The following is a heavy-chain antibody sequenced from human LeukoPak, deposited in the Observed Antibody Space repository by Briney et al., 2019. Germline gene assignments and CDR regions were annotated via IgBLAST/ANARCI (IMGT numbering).Heavy chain of an antibody. Sequence: ASVKVSCKASGGTFSSYAISWVRQAPGQGPEWMGGIIPIFGTANYAQKFQGRVTITADKSTSTAYMELSSLRSEDTAVYYCARGRDRGVSYYYYYMDVWGKGTTVTVSS. J-gene: IGHJ6*03. V-gene: IGHV1-69*06. CDR3: ARGRDRGVSYYYYYMDV. CDR1: GGTFSSYA. D-gene: IGHD3-16*01. CDR2: IIPIFGTA.